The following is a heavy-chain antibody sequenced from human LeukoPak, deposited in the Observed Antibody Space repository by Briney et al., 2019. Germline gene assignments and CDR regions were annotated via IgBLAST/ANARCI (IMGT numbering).Heavy chain of an antibody. Sequence: SETLSLTCTVSGGSISSYYWSWIRQPPGKGLEWIGYIYYSGSTNYNPSLKSRVTISVDTSKNQFSLKLSSVTAADTAVYYCARESYGSGSRYYFDYWGQGTLVTVSS. V-gene: IGHV4-59*01. CDR1: GGSISSYY. CDR2: IYYSGST. D-gene: IGHD3-10*01. J-gene: IGHJ4*02. CDR3: ARESYGSGSRYYFDY.